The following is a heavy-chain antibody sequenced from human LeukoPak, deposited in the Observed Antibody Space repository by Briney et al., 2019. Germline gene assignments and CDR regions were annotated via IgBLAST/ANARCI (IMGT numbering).Heavy chain of an antibody. V-gene: IGHV1-2*02. J-gene: IGHJ3*02. CDR3: ARGGSIVGTTPHDTFDI. Sequence: ASVKVSCKASGYTFTGYYMHWVRQAPGQGLEWMGWINPNSGGTNYAQKFQGRVTMTRDTSISTAYMELSRLRSDDTAVYYCARGGSIVGTTPHDTFDIWGQGTVVTVSS. D-gene: IGHD1-26*01. CDR2: INPNSGGT. CDR1: GYTFTGYY.